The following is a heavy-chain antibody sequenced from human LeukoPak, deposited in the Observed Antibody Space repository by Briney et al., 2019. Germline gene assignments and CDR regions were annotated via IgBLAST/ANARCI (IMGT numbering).Heavy chain of an antibody. D-gene: IGHD5-18*01. CDR1: GGSISSSSYY. J-gene: IGHJ4*02. V-gene: IGHV4-39*07. CDR2: IYYSGST. Sequence: PSETLSLTCTVSGGSISSSSYYWGWIRQPPGKGLEWIGSIYYSGSTYYNPSLKSRVTISVDTSKNQFSLKLSSVTAADTAVYYCAREGEGSYGYPTDYWGQGTLVTVSS. CDR3: AREGEGSYGYPTDY.